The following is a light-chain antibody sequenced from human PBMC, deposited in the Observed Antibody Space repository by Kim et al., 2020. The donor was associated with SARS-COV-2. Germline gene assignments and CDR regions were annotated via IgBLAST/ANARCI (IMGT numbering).Light chain of an antibody. V-gene: IGLV3-1*01. Sequence: SYELTQPPSVSVSPGQTASITCSGDKLGDKYACWYQQKPGQSPVLVIYQDNKRPSGIPERFSGSNSGNTATPTISGTQAMDEADYYCQAWDRSVVVFGGGTQLTVL. CDR1: KLGDKY. CDR3: QAWDRSVVV. J-gene: IGLJ2*01. CDR2: QDN.